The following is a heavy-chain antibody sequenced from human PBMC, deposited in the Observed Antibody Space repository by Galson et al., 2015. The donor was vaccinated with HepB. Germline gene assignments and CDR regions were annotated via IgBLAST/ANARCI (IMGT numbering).Heavy chain of an antibody. CDR2: ITGSSAGT. CDR1: GFTFSMYA. Sequence: SLRLSCAASGFTFSMYAMGWVRQAPGKGLEWVSGITGSSAGTYYADSVKGRLTIPRDNSKNTLYLQMKSLRVEDTVVYYCARIRDYGGILDYWGQGTLVTVSS. V-gene: IGHV3-23*01. J-gene: IGHJ4*02. CDR3: ARIRDYGGILDY. D-gene: IGHD4-23*01.